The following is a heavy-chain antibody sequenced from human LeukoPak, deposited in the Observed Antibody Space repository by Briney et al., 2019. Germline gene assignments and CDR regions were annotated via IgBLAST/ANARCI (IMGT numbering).Heavy chain of an antibody. Sequence: SQTLSLTCTVSGGSISSGSYYWSWIRQPAGKGLEWIGRIYTSGSTNYNPSLKSRVTISVDTSKNQFSLKLSSVTAADTAVYYCARERLYGGNSRFDYWGQGTLVIVSS. CDR2: IYTSGST. CDR1: GGSISSGSYY. CDR3: ARERLYGGNSRFDY. D-gene: IGHD4-23*01. V-gene: IGHV4-61*02. J-gene: IGHJ4*02.